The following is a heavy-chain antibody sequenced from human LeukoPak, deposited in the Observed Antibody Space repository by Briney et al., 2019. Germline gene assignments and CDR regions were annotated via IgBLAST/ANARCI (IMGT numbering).Heavy chain of an antibody. CDR3: ARELRERYYFDY. J-gene: IGHJ4*02. CDR2: IYYSGST. D-gene: IGHD4-17*01. Sequence: PSQTLSLTCTVSGGSISSGGYYWSWIRQHPGKGLGWIGYIYYSGSTYYNPSLKSRVTISVDTSKNQFSLKLSSVTAADTAVYYCARELRERYYFDYWGQGTLVTVSS. V-gene: IGHV4-31*03. CDR1: GGSISSGGYY.